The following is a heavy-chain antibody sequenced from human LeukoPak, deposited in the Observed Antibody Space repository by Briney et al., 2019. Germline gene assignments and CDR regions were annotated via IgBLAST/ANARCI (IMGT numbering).Heavy chain of an antibody. Sequence: SETLSLTCAVSGGSISGYYWSWIRQPAGKGLEWIGRISGSGSTNYDPSLRSRVTMSVDTSKNPFSLKLGSMTAADTAVYYCAREGRSSTPGYWGQGTLVTVSS. CDR3: AREGRSSTPGY. V-gene: IGHV4-4*07. J-gene: IGHJ4*02. D-gene: IGHD2-15*01. CDR1: GGSISGYY. CDR2: ISGSGST.